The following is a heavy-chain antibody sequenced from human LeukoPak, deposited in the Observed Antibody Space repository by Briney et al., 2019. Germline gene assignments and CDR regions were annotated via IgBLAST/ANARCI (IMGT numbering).Heavy chain of an antibody. Sequence: GGSLRLSCAASGFTFSSYWMNWARQAPGKGLEWVASINHNGNVNYYVDSVKGRFTISRDNAKNSLYLQMSNLRAEDTAVYYCARGDYYDSSGYDYWGQGTLVTVSS. CDR2: INHNGNVN. CDR3: ARGDYYDSSGYDY. CDR1: GFTFSSYW. J-gene: IGHJ4*02. V-gene: IGHV3-7*03. D-gene: IGHD3-22*01.